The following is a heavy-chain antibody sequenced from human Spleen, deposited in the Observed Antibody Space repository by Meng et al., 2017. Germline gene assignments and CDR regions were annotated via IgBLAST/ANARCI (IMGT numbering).Heavy chain of an antibody. D-gene: IGHD3-22*01. Sequence: GGSLRLSCAASGFTFDDYAMHWVRQDPGKGLGWVSGISWNSGSIGYADSVKGRFTISRDNAKNSPYLQMNSLRAEDTALYYCAFVGYYGQIGDYWGQGTLVTVSS. CDR2: ISWNSGSI. V-gene: IGHV3-9*01. CDR3: AFVGYYGQIGDY. CDR1: GFTFDDYA. J-gene: IGHJ4*02.